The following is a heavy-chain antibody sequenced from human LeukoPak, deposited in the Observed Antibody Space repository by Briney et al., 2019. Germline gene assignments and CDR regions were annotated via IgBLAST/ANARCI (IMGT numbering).Heavy chain of an antibody. CDR3: ARAVWELHPFDY. Sequence: GGSLRLSCAASGFTFSSYEMNWVRQAPGKGLEWVSYISSSGSTIYYADSVKGRFTISRDNAKNSLYLQMNSLRAEDTAVYYCARAVWELHPFDYWGQGTLVTVSS. CDR2: ISSSGSTI. J-gene: IGHJ4*02. CDR1: GFTFSSYE. V-gene: IGHV3-48*03. D-gene: IGHD1-26*01.